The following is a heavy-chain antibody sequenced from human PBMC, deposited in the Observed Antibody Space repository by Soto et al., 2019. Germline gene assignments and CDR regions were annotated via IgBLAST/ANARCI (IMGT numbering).Heavy chain of an antibody. CDR3: MALAVAGTPIFDY. D-gene: IGHD6-19*01. V-gene: IGHV3-15*07. CDR1: GFTFSNAW. CDR2: IKSKTDGGTT. Sequence: GGSLRLSCAASGFTFSNAWMNWVRQAPGKGLEWVGRIKSKTDGGTTDYAAPVKGRFTISRDDSKNTLYLQMNSLKTEDTAVYYCMALAVAGTPIFDYWGQGTLVTVSS. J-gene: IGHJ4*02.